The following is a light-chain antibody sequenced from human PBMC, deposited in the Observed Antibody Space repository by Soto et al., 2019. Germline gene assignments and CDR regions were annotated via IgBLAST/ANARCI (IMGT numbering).Light chain of an antibody. CDR3: QQYDNWPPT. CDR2: GAS. CDR1: QTVTKN. J-gene: IGKJ4*01. Sequence: KVLTQSPGTLSVYPGARATLSCMASQTVTKNLAWYQQKPGQSPRLLMYGASTRATGIPARFSGSGSGTEFTLTITSLQSEDFAVYYCQQYDNWPPTFGGGTKVDIK. V-gene: IGKV3-15*01.